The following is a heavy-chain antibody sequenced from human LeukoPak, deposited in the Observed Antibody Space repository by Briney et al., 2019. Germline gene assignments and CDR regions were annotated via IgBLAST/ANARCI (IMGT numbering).Heavy chain of an antibody. CDR3: AKAGEP. V-gene: IGHV3-30*18. CDR1: GFTFSSYS. CDR2: ISYDGSNK. J-gene: IGHJ5*02. D-gene: IGHD3-10*01. Sequence: GGSLRLSCAASGFTFSSYSMHWVRQAPGKGLEWVAVISYDGSNKYYADSVKGRFTISRDNSKNTLYLQMNSLRAEDTAVYYCAKAGEPWGQGTLVTVSS.